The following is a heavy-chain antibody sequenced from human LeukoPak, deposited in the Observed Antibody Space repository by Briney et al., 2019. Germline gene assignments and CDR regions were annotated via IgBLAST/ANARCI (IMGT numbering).Heavy chain of an antibody. J-gene: IGHJ4*02. CDR1: GYTFTVYY. D-gene: IGHD6-13*01. CDR3: ASRSSRGTWYYFDY. V-gene: IGHV1-2*02. Sequence: ASVKVSCKASGYTFTVYYMHWVRQAPGQGLEWMGWINPNSGGTNYAQKFQGRVTMTRDTSINTAYMELSRLRSDDTAVYYCASRSSRGTWYYFDYWGQGTLVTVSS. CDR2: INPNSGGT.